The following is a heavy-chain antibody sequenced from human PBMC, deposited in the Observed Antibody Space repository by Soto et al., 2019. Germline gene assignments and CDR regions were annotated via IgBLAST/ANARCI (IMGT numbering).Heavy chain of an antibody. CDR3: ARSISSDYYYYYYGMDV. CDR2: ISSSRSYI. J-gene: IGHJ6*02. D-gene: IGHD5-12*01. CDR1: GFTFSSYS. Sequence: PGGSLRLSCAASGFTFSSYSMNWVRQAPGKGLEWVSSISSSRSYIYYADSVKGRFTISRDNSKNPLYLQMNSLRAEDTAVYYCARSISSDYYYYYYGMDVWGQGTTVTVSS. V-gene: IGHV3-21*01.